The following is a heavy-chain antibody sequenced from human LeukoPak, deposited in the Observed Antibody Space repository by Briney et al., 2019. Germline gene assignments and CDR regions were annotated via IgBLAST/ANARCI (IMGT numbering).Heavy chain of an antibody. J-gene: IGHJ4*02. CDR1: GYTFTSYY. D-gene: IGHD3-22*01. V-gene: IGHV1-46*01. CDR2: INPSGGST. Sequence: ASLKVSCKASGYTFTSYYMHWVRQAPGQGLEWMGIINPSGGSTSYAQKFQGRVTMTRDTSTSTVYMELSSLRSEDTAVYYCARDCPESKYYYDSSGYSPFDYWGQGTLVTVSS. CDR3: ARDCPESKYYYDSSGYSPFDY.